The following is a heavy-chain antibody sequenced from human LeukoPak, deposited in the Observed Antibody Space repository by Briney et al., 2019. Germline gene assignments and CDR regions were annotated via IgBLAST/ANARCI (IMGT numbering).Heavy chain of an antibody. CDR1: GYTYTSYD. D-gene: IGHD4-17*01. Sequence: ASGKVSCKASGYTYTSYDINWVRQATGQWLEWMGWMNPNSGNTGYAQKFQGRVTMTRNTSISTAYMELSSLRSEDTAVYYCARGIDGDYVSWFDPWGQGTLVTVSS. J-gene: IGHJ5*02. V-gene: IGHV1-8*01. CDR2: MNPNSGNT. CDR3: ARGIDGDYVSWFDP.